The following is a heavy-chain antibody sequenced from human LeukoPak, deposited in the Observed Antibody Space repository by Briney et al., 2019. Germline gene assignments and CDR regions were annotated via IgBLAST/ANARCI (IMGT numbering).Heavy chain of an antibody. V-gene: IGHV1-69*06. CDR3: ARGGGSGWVTDWFDP. J-gene: IGHJ5*02. D-gene: IGHD6-19*01. CDR1: GGTFSSYA. Sequence: GSSVKVSSKASGGTFSSYAISWVRQAPGQGLEWMGGIIPIFGTANYAQKFQGRVTITADKSTSTAYMELSSLRSEDTAVYYCARGGGSGWVTDWFDPWGQGTLVTVSS. CDR2: IIPIFGTA.